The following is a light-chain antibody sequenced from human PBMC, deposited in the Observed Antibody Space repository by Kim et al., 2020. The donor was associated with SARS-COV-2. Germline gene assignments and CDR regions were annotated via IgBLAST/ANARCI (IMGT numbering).Light chain of an antibody. V-gene: IGLV1-51*01. CDR1: SSNICNYY. CDR2: DNN. CDR3: GTWDTSLSAVV. Sequence: GQKVTISCSGSSSNICNYYVSWYQQLPGTAPKLLIYDNNKRPSGIPDRFSGSKSGTSATLDITGLQTGDEADYHCGTWDTSLSAVVFGGGTQLTVL. J-gene: IGLJ2*01.